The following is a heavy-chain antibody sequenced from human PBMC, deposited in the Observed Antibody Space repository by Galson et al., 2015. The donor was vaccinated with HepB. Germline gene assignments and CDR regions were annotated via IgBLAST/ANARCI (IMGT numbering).Heavy chain of an antibody. D-gene: IGHD1-1*01. V-gene: IGHV3-23*01. CDR2: IRATNGDT. CDR1: GFTFRSYG. CDR3: AKKENDWPYQFYMDV. Sequence: SLRLSCAAAGFTFRSYGMTWVRQAPGKGLEWVSAIRATNGDTSYADSVRGRFTISRDTSTNMLFPQMDSLRPEDTAVYYCAKKENDWPYQFYMDVWGKGTTVTVSS. J-gene: IGHJ6*03.